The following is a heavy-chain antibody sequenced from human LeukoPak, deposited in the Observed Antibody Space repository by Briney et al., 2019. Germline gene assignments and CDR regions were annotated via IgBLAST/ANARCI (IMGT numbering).Heavy chain of an antibody. CDR1: GYTFTSYD. D-gene: IGHD1-26*01. V-gene: IGHV1-8*01. CDR3: ARAPPIVGADSEGMDV. J-gene: IGHJ6*02. CDR2: MNPNSGNT. Sequence: ASVTVSCKASGYTFTSYDINWVRQATGQGLEWMGWMNPNSGNTGYAQKFQGRVTMTRNTSISTAYMELGSLRSEDTAVYYCARAPPIVGADSEGMDVWGQGTTVTVSS.